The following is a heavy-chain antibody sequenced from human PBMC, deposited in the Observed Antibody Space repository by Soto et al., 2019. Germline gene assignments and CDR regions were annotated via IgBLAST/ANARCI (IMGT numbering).Heavy chain of an antibody. CDR1: GGTFNNYG. Sequence: SVKVSCKAPGGTFNNYGISWVRQAPGQGLEWMGGINPTSDSANYAQNFQGRVTITADKSTSTAYLEVNSLRSDDTAVYYCARGEYCGSSSCYGDDWFDPWGQRTLVTVSS. J-gene: IGHJ5*02. CDR2: INPTSDSA. D-gene: IGHD2-2*01. CDR3: ARGEYCGSSSCYGDDWFDP. V-gene: IGHV1-69*06.